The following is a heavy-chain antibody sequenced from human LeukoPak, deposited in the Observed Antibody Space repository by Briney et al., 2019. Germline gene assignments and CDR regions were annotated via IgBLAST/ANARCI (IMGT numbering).Heavy chain of an antibody. J-gene: IGHJ6*02. D-gene: IGHD3-9*01. CDR3: ARSIGLTGGGVDV. CDR2: ITNGGSTI. CDR1: GFTFSDYN. Sequence: GGSLRLSCAASGFTFSDYNMNWVRQAPGKGLEWVSYITNGGSTIRHADSVKGRFTISRDNAKKTLYLQMNSLRAEDTAVYYCARSIGLTGGGVDVWGQGTTVTVSS. V-gene: IGHV3-11*01.